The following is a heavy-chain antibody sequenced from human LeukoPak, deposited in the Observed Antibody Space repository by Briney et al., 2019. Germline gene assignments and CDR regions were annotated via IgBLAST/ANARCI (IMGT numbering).Heavy chain of an antibody. J-gene: IGHJ5*02. CDR1: GYTFTSYG. D-gene: IGHD6-25*01. V-gene: IGHV1-18*01. Sequence: ASVKVSCEASGYTFTSYGISWVRQAPGQGLEWMGWISAYNGNTNYAQNLQGRVTMTTDTSTRIAYMELRSLGSDDTAIYYCARFSIPANWFDPWGQGTLVIVSS. CDR3: ARFSIPANWFDP. CDR2: ISAYNGNT.